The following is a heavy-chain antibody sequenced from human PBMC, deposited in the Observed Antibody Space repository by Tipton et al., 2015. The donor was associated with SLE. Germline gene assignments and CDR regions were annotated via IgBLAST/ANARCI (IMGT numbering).Heavy chain of an antibody. D-gene: IGHD2-8*02. V-gene: IGHV3-7*01. J-gene: IGHJ5*02. CDR1: GFTFSSYW. CDR3: ASWSRGVVKLGFDP. CDR2: IKQDGSEK. Sequence: GSLRLSCAASGFTFSSYWMSWVRQAPGKGLEWVANIKQDGSEKYYVDSVKGRFTISRDNAKNSLYLQMNSLRAEDTAVYYCASWSRGVVKLGFDPWGQGTLVTVSS.